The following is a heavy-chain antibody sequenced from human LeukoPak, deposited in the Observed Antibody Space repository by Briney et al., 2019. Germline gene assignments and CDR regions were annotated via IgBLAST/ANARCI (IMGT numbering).Heavy chain of an antibody. CDR2: ISGSGGTT. V-gene: IGHV3-23*01. CDR3: ATTTVTTFYYYYGMDV. J-gene: IGHJ6*02. D-gene: IGHD4-17*01. CDR1: GHTFRIYA. Sequence: GGSLRLSCAASGHTFRIYAMSWVRQAPGKGLEWVSAISGSGGTTYYADSVKGRFPISRDNAKDTLYLQMNSLRAEDTAVYYCATTTVTTFYYYYGMDVWGQGTTVTVS.